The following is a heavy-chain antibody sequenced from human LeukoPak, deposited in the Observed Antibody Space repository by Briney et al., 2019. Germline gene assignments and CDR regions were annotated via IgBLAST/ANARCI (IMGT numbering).Heavy chain of an antibody. CDR2: IYSGGST. CDR1: GFTVSSNY. V-gene: IGHV3-66*02. CDR3: AREVADYYYGMDV. D-gene: IGHD2-15*01. J-gene: IGHJ6*02. Sequence: GGSLRLSCAASGFTVSSNYMSWVCQAPGKGLEWVSVIYSGGSTYYADSVKGRFTISRDNSKNTLYLQMNSLRAEDTAVYYCAREVADYYYGMDVWGQGTTVTVSS.